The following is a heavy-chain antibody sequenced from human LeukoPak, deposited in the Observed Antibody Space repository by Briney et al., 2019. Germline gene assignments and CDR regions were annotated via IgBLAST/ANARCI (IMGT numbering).Heavy chain of an antibody. J-gene: IGHJ4*02. CDR2: IKTKSEGGTI. Sequence: PGGSLRLSCATSGFIFTNAWMKWVRQAPGKGLEWVGRIKTKSEGGTIDYAAPVRGRFTISRDDSENTLYLQMNSLKTEDTALYYCSTDQGGDILTGCWGQGTLVTVSS. CDR3: STDQGGDILTGC. D-gene: IGHD3-9*01. CDR1: GFIFTNAW. V-gene: IGHV3-15*07.